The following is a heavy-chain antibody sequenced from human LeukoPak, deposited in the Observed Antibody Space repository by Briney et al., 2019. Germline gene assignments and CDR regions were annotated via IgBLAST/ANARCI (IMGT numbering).Heavy chain of an antibody. D-gene: IGHD3-22*01. CDR3: ARAPSGYYYDSSGYLFDY. CDR1: GYTFTSYG. CDR2: ISAYNGNT. V-gene: IGHV1-18*01. J-gene: IGHJ4*02. Sequence: ASVKVSCKASGYTFTSYGISWVRQAPGQGLEWMGWISAYNGNTNYAQKLQGRVTMTTDTSTSTAYMELRSLRSDDTAVYYCARAPSGYYYDSSGYLFDYWGQGTLVTVSS.